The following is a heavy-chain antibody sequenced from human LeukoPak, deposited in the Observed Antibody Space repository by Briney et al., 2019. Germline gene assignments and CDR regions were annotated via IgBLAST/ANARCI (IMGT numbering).Heavy chain of an antibody. J-gene: IGHJ3*02. D-gene: IGHD1-26*01. CDR3: ARDAGRFDVFDI. CDR2: IYSDGRT. V-gene: IGHV3-53*01. CDR1: GVSVSVNY. Sequence: GGSLRLSCAASGVSVSVNYMSWVRQAPGKGLEWVSDIYSDGRTYYADSVKGRFTISRDDSKNTLYLQMNSLRAEDTAVYYCARDAGRFDVFDIWGQGTTVSVSS.